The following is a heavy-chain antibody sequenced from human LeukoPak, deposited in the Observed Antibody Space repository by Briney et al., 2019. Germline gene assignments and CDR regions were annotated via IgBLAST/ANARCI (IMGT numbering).Heavy chain of an antibody. D-gene: IGHD6-13*01. J-gene: IGHJ4*02. CDR2: IYPGDSNT. CDR3: ARHYSGSWPLDY. Sequence: GESLKISCKGSGYSFTTYWIGWVRQMPGKGLEWMGIIYPGDSNTRYSPSFQGQATISADKSINTAYLQWSSLKASDTAMYYCARHYSGSWPLDYWGQGTLVTVSS. CDR1: GYSFTTYW. V-gene: IGHV5-51*01.